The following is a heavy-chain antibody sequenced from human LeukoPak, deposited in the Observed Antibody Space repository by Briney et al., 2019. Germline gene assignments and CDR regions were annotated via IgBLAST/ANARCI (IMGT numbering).Heavy chain of an antibody. CDR2: ISSSSSYI. CDR3: ARDPGYYYRYYYMDV. V-gene: IGHV3-21*01. CDR1: GFTFSSYS. J-gene: IGHJ6*03. Sequence: PGGSLRLSCAASGFTFSSYSMNWVRQAPGKGLEWVSSISSSSSYIYYADSVKGRFTISRDNAKNSLYLQMNSLRAEDTAVYHCARDPGYYYRYYYMDVWGKGTTVTVSS.